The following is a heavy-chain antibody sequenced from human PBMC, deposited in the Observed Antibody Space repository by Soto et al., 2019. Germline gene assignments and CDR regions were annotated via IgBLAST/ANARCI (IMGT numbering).Heavy chain of an antibody. V-gene: IGHV3-15*07. CDR2: IKSKPDGGTT. Sequence: EVQLVESGGGLVEPGGSLRLSCAASGVNFINAWMHWVRQSPGKGLEWVGRIKSKPDGGTTDYAAPVKGRFIISRDDSKNTLYLQINSMKMEDTAVYYCSALGVWGQGNTVTVSS. CDR3: SALGV. J-gene: IGHJ6*02. D-gene: IGHD1-26*01. CDR1: GVNFINAW.